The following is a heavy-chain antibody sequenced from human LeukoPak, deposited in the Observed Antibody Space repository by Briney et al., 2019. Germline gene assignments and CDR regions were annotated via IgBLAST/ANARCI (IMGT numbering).Heavy chain of an antibody. J-gene: IGHJ4*02. V-gene: IGHV3-23*01. CDR2: ISGSGGST. D-gene: IGHD6-19*01. Sequence: PGGSLRLSCAASVFTFSSYAMSWVRQAPGKGLEWVSAISGSGGSTYYADSVKGRFTISRDNSKNTLYLQMNSLRAEDTAVYYCANSIIAVAGFFDYWGQGTLVTVSS. CDR3: ANSIIAVAGFFDY. CDR1: VFTFSSYA.